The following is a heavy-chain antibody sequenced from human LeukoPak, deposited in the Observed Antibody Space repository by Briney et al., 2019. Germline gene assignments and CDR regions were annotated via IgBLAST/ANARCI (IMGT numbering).Heavy chain of an antibody. Sequence: GGSLRLSCAASVFSLSNYAMTWVRQAPGKGLEWVSGISGSGGSTYYADSVKGRFTISRDNSKNTLYLQMNSLRAEDTAVYYCARGYSSGWWGYYFDYWGQGTLVTVSS. CDR3: ARGYSSGWWGYYFDY. CDR1: VFSLSNYA. V-gene: IGHV3-23*01. D-gene: IGHD6-19*01. J-gene: IGHJ4*02. CDR2: ISGSGGST.